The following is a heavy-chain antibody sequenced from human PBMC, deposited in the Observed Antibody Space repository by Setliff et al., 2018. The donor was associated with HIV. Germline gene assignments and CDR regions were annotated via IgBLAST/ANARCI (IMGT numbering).Heavy chain of an antibody. D-gene: IGHD6-13*01. CDR3: ARVWTPGYSSSWYWFDP. J-gene: IGHJ5*02. CDR2: IYTSGST. CDR1: GGSISSGSYY. V-gene: IGHV4-61*09. Sequence: SETLSLTCTVSGGSISSGSYYWSWIRQPAGKGLEWIGHIYTSGSTNYNPSLKSRVTISVDTSKNQFPLKLSSVTAADTAVYYCARVWTPGYSSSWYWFDPWGQGTLGTV.